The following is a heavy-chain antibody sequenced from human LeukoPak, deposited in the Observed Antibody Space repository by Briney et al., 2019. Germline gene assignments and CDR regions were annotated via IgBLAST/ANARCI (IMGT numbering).Heavy chain of an antibody. J-gene: IGHJ3*02. CDR2: SSGSGGST. D-gene: IGHD1-26*01. Sequence: GGSLRLSCAASGFTVSSNYMSWVRQAPGKGLEWVSVSSGSGGSTYYADSVKGRFTISRDNSRKTLYLQMNSLRAEDTAIYYCAKGLFKWELLLDDAFDIWGQGTMVTVSS. CDR1: GFTVSSNY. CDR3: AKGLFKWELLLDDAFDI. V-gene: IGHV3-23*01.